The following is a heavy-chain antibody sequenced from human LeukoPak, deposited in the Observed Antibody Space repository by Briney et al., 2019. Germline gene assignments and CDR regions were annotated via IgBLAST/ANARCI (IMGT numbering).Heavy chain of an antibody. CDR1: GYTFSGYY. D-gene: IGHD3-22*01. CDR2: INPNSGGT. CDR3: ASGSSYDSSGRGFDY. V-gene: IGHV1-2*02. Sequence: ASVKVSCKASGYTFSGYYMHWVRQAPGQGLEWMGWINPNSGGTNYALKFQGRVTMTGDTSISTAYMEVSRLRFDDTAVYYCASGSSYDSSGRGFDYWGQGTLVTVSS. J-gene: IGHJ4*02.